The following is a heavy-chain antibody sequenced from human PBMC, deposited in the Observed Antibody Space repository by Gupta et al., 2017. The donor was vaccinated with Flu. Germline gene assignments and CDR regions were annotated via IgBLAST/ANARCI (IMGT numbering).Heavy chain of an antibody. J-gene: IGHJ4*02. CDR1: GGSISSYY. V-gene: IGHV4-59*01. CDR2: IYYSGST. Sequence: VQLQESGPGLVKPSETLSLTCTASGGSISSYYWCWIRQPPGKGLEWIGYIYYSGSTNYNPSLRSRGTISVDTSKNQFSLKLSSVNAADTAVYYCAREKSGWRHFDYWGQGTLVTVSS. CDR3: AREKSGWRHFDY. D-gene: IGHD6-19*01.